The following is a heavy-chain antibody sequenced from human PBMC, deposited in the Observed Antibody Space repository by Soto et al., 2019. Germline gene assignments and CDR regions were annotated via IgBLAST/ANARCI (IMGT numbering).Heavy chain of an antibody. CDR1: GGSFSGYY. CDR3: AAFDSVRAPTTDY. D-gene: IGHD3-22*01. Sequence: SETLSLTCAVYGGSFSGYYWSWIRQPPGKGLEWIGEINHSGSTNYNPSLKSRVTISVDTSKNQFSLKLSSVTAADTAVYYCAAFDSVRAPTTDYWGQGTLVTVSS. CDR2: INHSGST. V-gene: IGHV4-34*01. J-gene: IGHJ4*02.